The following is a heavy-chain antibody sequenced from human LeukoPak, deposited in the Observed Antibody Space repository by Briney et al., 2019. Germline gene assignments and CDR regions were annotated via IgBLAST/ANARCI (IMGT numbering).Heavy chain of an antibody. CDR3: ARDRCSGGSCQYYFDY. V-gene: IGHV3-64*01. J-gene: IGHJ4*02. CDR1: GFIFSSYA. D-gene: IGHD2-15*01. Sequence: GGSLRLSCAASGFIFSSYAMHWVRQAPGKGLEYVSAISSNGGSTYYANSVKGRFTISRDNSKNTLYLQMGSLRAEDMAVYYCARDRCSGGSCQYYFDYWGQGTLVTVSS. CDR2: ISSNGGST.